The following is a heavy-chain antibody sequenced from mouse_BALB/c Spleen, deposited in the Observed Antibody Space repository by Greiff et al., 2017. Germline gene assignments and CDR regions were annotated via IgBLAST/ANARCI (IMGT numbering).Heavy chain of an antibody. Sequence: EVKLVESGAELVKPGASVKLSCTASGFNIKDTYMHWVKQRPEQGLEWIGRIDPANGNTKYDPKFQGKATITADTSSNTAYLQLSSLTSEDTAVYYCALETPDYWGQGTTLTVSS. J-gene: IGHJ2*01. CDR1: GFNIKDTY. CDR3: ALETPDY. V-gene: IGHV14-3*02. CDR2: IDPANGNT.